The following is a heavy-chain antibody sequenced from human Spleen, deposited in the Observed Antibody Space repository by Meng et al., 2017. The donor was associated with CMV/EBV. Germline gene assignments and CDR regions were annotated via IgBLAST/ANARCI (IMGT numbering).Heavy chain of an antibody. D-gene: IGHD4-17*01. CDR1: GFTFIDYY. Sequence: ASVKVSCKATGFTFIDYYIHWVRQAPGQGLEWMGWIDLNSGGSNSAQKFQDRITMTRDTSISTAYMELKNLRSDDAAVYYCARSFYADYGDFWGRGTLVTVSS. CDR2: IDLNSGGS. V-gene: IGHV1-2*02. CDR3: ARSFYADYGDF. J-gene: IGHJ4*02.